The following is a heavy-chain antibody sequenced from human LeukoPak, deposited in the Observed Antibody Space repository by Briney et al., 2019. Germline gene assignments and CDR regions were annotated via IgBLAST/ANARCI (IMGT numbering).Heavy chain of an antibody. CDR3: ARGKWSHFDY. V-gene: IGHV3-30-3*01. J-gene: IGHJ4*02. D-gene: IGHD2-15*01. CDR1: GFTFSSYA. CDR2: ISYDGSNK. Sequence: GGSLRLSCAASGFTFSSYAMHWVRQAPGKGLEWVAVISYDGSNKYYADSVKGRFTISRDNSKNTLYLQMNSLRAEDTAVYYCARGKWSHFDYWGQGTLVTVSS.